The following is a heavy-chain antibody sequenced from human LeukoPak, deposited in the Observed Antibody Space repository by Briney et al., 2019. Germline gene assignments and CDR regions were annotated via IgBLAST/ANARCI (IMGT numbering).Heavy chain of an antibody. J-gene: IGHJ4*02. CDR3: TREVRTSSPFDY. D-gene: IGHD6-6*01. CDR2: IYRGVTT. V-gene: IGHV3-53*01. CDR1: GFTLSSNY. Sequence: GGSLRLSCATSGFTLSSNYMSWVRQAPGKGLEWVSVIYRGVTTYYADSVKGRFTISSDNSKNTFYLEMNSLRVEDTAVYYCTREVRTSSPFDYWGQGTLVTVSS.